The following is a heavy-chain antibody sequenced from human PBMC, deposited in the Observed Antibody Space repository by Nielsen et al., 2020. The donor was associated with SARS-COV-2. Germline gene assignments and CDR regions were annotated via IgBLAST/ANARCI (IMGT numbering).Heavy chain of an antibody. CDR3: ARRFTDTIFGANNYYFDY. Sequence: SETLSLTCTVSGGSISSGGYYWSWIRQHPGKGLEWIGYIYYSGSTYYNPSLKSRVTISVDTPKNQFSLKLSSVTAADTAVYYCARRFTDTIFGANNYYFDYWGQGTLVTVSS. CDR2: IYYSGST. J-gene: IGHJ4*02. D-gene: IGHD3-3*01. V-gene: IGHV4-31*03. CDR1: GGSISSGGYY.